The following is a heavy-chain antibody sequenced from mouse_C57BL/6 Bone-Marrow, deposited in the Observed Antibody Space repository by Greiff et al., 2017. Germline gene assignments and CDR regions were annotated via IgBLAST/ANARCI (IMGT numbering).Heavy chain of an antibody. V-gene: IGHV1-55*01. CDR1: GYTFTSYW. D-gene: IGHD1-1*01. Sequence: QVQLQQPGAELVKPGASVKMSCKASGYTFTSYWITWVKQRPGQGLEWIGDIYPGSGSTNYNEKFKSKATLTVDTSSSTAYMQRSSLTSDDSAVYYCARGYGSSYGYFDVWGTGTTVTVSS. CDR3: ARGYGSSYGYFDV. CDR2: IYPGSGST. J-gene: IGHJ1*03.